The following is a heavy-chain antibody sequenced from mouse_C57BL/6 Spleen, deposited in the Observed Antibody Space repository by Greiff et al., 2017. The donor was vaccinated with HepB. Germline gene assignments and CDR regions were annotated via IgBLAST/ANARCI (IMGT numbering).Heavy chain of an antibody. CDR1: GFTFSDYY. D-gene: IGHD2-3*01. J-gene: IGHJ1*03. CDR3: ARWLLQYFDV. Sequence: EVKLVESEGGLVQPGSSMKLSCTASGFTFSDYYMAWVRQVPEKGLEWVANINYDGSSTYYLDSLKSRFIISRDNAKNILYLQMSSLKSEDTATYYCARWLLQYFDVWGTGTTVTVSS. V-gene: IGHV5-16*01. CDR2: INYDGSST.